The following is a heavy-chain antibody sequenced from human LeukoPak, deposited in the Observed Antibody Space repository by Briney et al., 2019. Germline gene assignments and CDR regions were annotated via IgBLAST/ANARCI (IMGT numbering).Heavy chain of an antibody. CDR2: ISGSSGTI. J-gene: IGHJ4*02. Sequence: GGSLRLSCTASGFTFRSHSMIWVRQAPGKGLEWISYISGSSGTIYYADSVKGRFIISRDNSKNTLYLQMNSLRAEDTAVYYCAKERLYDSSGYYYSDWGQGTLVTVSS. D-gene: IGHD3-22*01. V-gene: IGHV3-48*01. CDR1: GFTFRSHS. CDR3: AKERLYDSSGYYYSD.